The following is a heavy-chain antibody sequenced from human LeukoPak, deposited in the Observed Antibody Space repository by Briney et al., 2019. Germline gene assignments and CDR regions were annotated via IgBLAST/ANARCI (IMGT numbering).Heavy chain of an antibody. V-gene: IGHV3-23*01. CDR3: AKSARYCSGGSCYPAFDY. J-gene: IGHJ4*02. CDR1: GFTFSSYA. CDR2: ISGSGGST. D-gene: IGHD2-15*01. Sequence: GGSLRLSCAASGFTFSSYAMSWVRQAPGKGLEWVSAISGSGGSTYYADPVKGRFTISRDNSKNTLYLQMNSLRAEDTAVYYCAKSARYCSGGSCYPAFDYWSQGTLVTVSS.